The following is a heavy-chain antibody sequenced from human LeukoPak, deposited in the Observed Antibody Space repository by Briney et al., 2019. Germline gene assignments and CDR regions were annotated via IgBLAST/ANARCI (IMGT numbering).Heavy chain of an antibody. Sequence: ASVKVSCKASGYTFTGYYMHWVRQAPGQGLEWMGWINPNSGGTNYAQKFQGRVTMTRDTSISTVYMELSRLRSDDTAVYYCARVKAARPSDLDYWGQGTLVTVSS. CDR1: GYTFTGYY. V-gene: IGHV1-2*02. CDR3: ARVKAARPSDLDY. D-gene: IGHD6-6*01. CDR2: INPNSGGT. J-gene: IGHJ4*02.